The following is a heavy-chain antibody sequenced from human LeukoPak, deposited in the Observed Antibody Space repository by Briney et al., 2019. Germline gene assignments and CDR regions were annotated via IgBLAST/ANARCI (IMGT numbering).Heavy chain of an antibody. V-gene: IGHV4-4*07. Sequence: PSETLSLTCTVSGGSISSYYWSWIRQPAGKGLEWIGRIYTSGSTNYNPSLKSRVTISVDTSKNQFSLKLSSVTAADTAVYYCARETYYDFWSGYYTEVPKQHDYWGQGTLVTVSS. CDR1: GGSISSYY. CDR3: ARETYYDFWSGYYTEVPKQHDY. D-gene: IGHD3-3*01. CDR2: IYTSGST. J-gene: IGHJ4*02.